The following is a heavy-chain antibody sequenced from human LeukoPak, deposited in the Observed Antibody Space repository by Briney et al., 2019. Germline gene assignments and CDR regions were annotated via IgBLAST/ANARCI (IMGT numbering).Heavy chain of an antibody. CDR3: TTDWGLPYCGGDCFLP. D-gene: IGHD2-21*02. V-gene: IGHV3-15*01. CDR2: IKSKRDGGTT. J-gene: IGHJ5*02. CDR1: GFTFGNAW. Sequence: GGSLRLSCAASGFTFGNAWMTWVRQAPGKGLEWVGRIKSKRDGGTTDYVAPVKGRFTISRDDSKNTLYLQMNSLKIEDTAVYYCTTDWGLPYCGGDCFLPWGQGTLVIVSS.